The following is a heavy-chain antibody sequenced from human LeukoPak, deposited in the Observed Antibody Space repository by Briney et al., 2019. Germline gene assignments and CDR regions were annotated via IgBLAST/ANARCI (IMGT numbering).Heavy chain of an antibody. Sequence: PSETLSLTSAVYGGSFSGYYWSWIRQPPGKGLEWIGEINHSGSTNYNPSLKSRVTISVDTSKNQFSLKLSSVTAADTAVYYCARHRRFGELSSYYYGMDVWGKGTTVTVSS. CDR2: INHSGST. CDR3: ARHRRFGELSSYYYGMDV. V-gene: IGHV4-34*01. CDR1: GGSFSGYY. J-gene: IGHJ6*04. D-gene: IGHD3-10*01.